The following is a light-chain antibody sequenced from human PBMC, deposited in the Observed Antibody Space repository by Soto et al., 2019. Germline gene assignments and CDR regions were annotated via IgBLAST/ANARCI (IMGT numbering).Light chain of an antibody. V-gene: IGLV1-51*01. CDR2: DNY. CDR3: GTWDTSLRVFYV. J-gene: IGLJ1*01. CDR1: SSNIGNNY. Sequence: QSVLTQPPSVSAAPGQNVTISCSGTSSNIGNNYFSWYQHLPGTAPRILIYDNYKRPSGIPHRFSGFKSGTSATLGITGLQTGDEADYYCGTWDTSLRVFYVFGSGTKVTVL.